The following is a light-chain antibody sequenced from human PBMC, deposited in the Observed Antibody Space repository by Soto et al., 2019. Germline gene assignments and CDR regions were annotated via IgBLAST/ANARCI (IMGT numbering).Light chain of an antibody. J-gene: IGKJ2*01. V-gene: IGKV3-15*01. CDR2: GAS. CDR3: QQYNDWPPYT. CDR1: QTVRDN. Sequence: MTHSPATLSLKPRERPTLSCRASQTVRDNLGWYQQKPGQPPRLLIYGASTRATGVPARFSGSGSGTEFILTISRLQSEDFAVYYCQQYNDWPPYTFCQGTNVDI.